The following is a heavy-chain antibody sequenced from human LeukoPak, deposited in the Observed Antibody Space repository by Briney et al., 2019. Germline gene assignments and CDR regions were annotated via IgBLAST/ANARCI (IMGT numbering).Heavy chain of an antibody. V-gene: IGHV3-30-3*01. Sequence: PGGSLRLSCAASGFTFSSYAMHWVRQAPGRGLEWVAVISYDGSNKYYADSVKGRFTISRDNSKNTLYLQMNSLRAEDTAVYYCARARVHCSSTSCSTAEFDPWGQGTLVTVSS. CDR2: ISYDGSNK. CDR1: GFTFSSYA. CDR3: ARARVHCSSTSCSTAEFDP. J-gene: IGHJ5*02. D-gene: IGHD2-2*01.